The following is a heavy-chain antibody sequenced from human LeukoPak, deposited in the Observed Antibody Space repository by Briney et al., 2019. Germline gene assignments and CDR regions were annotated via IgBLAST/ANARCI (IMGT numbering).Heavy chain of an antibody. J-gene: IGHJ4*02. D-gene: IGHD2-2*01. CDR3: ARDVGYCSSTSCSRGDY. CDR2: ISAYNGNT. CDR1: GYTFTSYD. V-gene: IGHV1-18*01. Sequence: RASVKVSCKASGYTFTSYDISWVRQAPGQGLEWMGRISAYNGNTDHAQKLQGRVTMTTDTSTTTAYMELRSLRSDDTAVYYCARDVGYCSSTSCSRGDYWGQGTLVTVSS.